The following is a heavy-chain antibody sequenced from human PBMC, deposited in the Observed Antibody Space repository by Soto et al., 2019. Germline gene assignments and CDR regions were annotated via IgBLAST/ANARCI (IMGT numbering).Heavy chain of an antibody. CDR3: AREYTETVAGPTPYYFDY. CDR1: GDSISNNY. Sequence: QVQLQESGPGRVKPSETLSLTCSVSGDSISNNYWSWIRQPAGKGLEWIGRIYISGDTNYNPSLKSRVTMSVDTSKNQFSLKLSSVTAADTAVYYCAREYTETVAGPTPYYFDYWGQGTLVTVSA. J-gene: IGHJ4*02. CDR2: IYISGDT. V-gene: IGHV4-4*07. D-gene: IGHD6-19*01.